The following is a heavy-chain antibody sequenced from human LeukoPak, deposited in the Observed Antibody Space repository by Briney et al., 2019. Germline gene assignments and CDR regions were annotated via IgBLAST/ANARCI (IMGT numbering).Heavy chain of an antibody. CDR3: TRQSAYCRGALCHEDYFYYGMDI. Sequence: RSSETLSLTCTVSGGSISSYYWSWTRQPPGKGLEWIGYIYYSGSTNYNPSLKSRVTISVDTSKNQFSLKLSSVTAADTAVYYCTRQSAYCRGALCHEDYFYYGMDIWGQGTTVTVSS. V-gene: IGHV4-59*01. CDR2: IYYSGST. J-gene: IGHJ6*02. D-gene: IGHD2-21*01. CDR1: GGSISSYY.